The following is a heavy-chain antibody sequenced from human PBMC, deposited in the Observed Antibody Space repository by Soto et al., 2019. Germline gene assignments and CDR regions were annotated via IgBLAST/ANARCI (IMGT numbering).Heavy chain of an antibody. Sequence: SVKVSCKASGGTFSSYAISWVRQAPGQGLEWMEGIIPIFGTANYAQKFQGRITITADESTSTAYMELSSLRSEDTAVYYCARGRGTAIWSGYYYYGMDVWGQGTTVTVSS. J-gene: IGHJ6*02. CDR3: ARGRGTAIWSGYYYYGMDV. V-gene: IGHV1-69*13. CDR2: IIPIFGTA. D-gene: IGHD3-10*01. CDR1: GGTFSSYA.